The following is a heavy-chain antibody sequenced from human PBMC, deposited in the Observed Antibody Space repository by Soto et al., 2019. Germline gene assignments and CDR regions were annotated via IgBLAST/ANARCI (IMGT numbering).Heavy chain of an antibody. CDR1: GYSVTIYH. V-gene: IGHV1-46*01. J-gene: IGHJ4*02. CDR3: ARDGRSSYSSGWYYFDY. CDR2: INPSGGST. D-gene: IGHD6-19*01. Sequence: ASMPGSWEDCGYSVTIYHMHWVRQAPGQGLEWMGIINPSGGSTSYAQKFQGRVTMTRDTSTSTVYMELSSLRSEDTAVYYCARDGRSSYSSGWYYFDYWGQGTLVTLS.